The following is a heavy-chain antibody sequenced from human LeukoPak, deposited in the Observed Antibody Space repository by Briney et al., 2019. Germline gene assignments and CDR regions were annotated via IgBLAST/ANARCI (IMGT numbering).Heavy chain of an antibody. Sequence: ASVKVSCKASGGTFSSYAISWVRQAPGQGLEWMGWISAYNGNTNYAQKFQGRVTMTRDTSISTAYMELSRLRSDDTAVYYCARANPLAYYMDVWGKGTTVTVSS. CDR3: ARANPLAYYMDV. CDR1: GGTFSSYA. V-gene: IGHV1-18*01. D-gene: IGHD2-8*01. J-gene: IGHJ6*03. CDR2: ISAYNGNT.